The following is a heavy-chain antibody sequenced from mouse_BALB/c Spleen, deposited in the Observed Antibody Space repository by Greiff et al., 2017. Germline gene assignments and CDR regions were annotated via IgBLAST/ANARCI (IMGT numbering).Heavy chain of an antibody. CDR2: IYPGDGDT. Sequence: QVQLKESGPELVKPGASVKISCKASGYAFSSSWMNWVKQRPGQGLEWIGRIYPGDGDTNYNGKFKGKATLTADKSSSTAYMQRSSLTSVDSAVYFCARGDYGSSGAMDYWGQGTSVTVSS. J-gene: IGHJ4*01. V-gene: IGHV1-82*01. D-gene: IGHD1-1*01. CDR1: GYAFSSSW. CDR3: ARGDYGSSGAMDY.